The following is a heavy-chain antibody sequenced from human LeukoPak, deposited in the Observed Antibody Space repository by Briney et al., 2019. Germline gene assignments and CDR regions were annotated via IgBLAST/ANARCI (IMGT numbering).Heavy chain of an antibody. CDR2: ISGSGGST. V-gene: IGHV3-23*01. CDR1: GFTFSSYA. D-gene: IGHD3-10*01. J-gene: IGHJ4*02. Sequence: GSLRLSCAASGFTFSSYAMSWVRQAPGKGLEWVSAISGSGGSTYYADSVKGRFTISRDNSKNTLYRQMNSLRAEDTAVYYCAKGGLLLWFGELLDRYFDYWGQGTLVTVSS. CDR3: AKGGLLLWFGELLDRYFDY.